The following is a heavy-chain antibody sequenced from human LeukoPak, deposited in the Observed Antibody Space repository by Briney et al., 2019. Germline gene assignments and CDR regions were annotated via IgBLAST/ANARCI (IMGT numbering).Heavy chain of an antibody. J-gene: IGHJ6*02. D-gene: IGHD1-26*01. CDR3: ARDLYSGSYFSYYYGMDV. Sequence: PGGSLRLSCAASGFTFSSYAMHWVRQAPGKGLGWVAVISYDGSNKYYADSVRGRFTISRDNSKNTLYLQMNSLRAEDTAVYYCARDLYSGSYFSYYYGMDVWGQGTTVTVSS. CDR2: ISYDGSNK. CDR1: GFTFSSYA. V-gene: IGHV3-30-3*01.